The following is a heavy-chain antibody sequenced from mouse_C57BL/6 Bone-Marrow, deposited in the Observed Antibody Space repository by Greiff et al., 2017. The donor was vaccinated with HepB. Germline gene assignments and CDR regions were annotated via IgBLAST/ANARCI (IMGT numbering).Heavy chain of an antibody. CDR2: IDPEDGDT. CDR3: TTYDGYSVWDFDV. CDR1: GFNIKDYY. Sequence: VQLQQSGAELVRPGASVKLSCTASGFNIKDYYMHWVKQRPEQGLEWIGRIDPEDGDTEYAPKFQGKATMTADTSSNTAYLQLSSLASEDTAVYYCTTYDGYSVWDFDVWGTGTTVTVSS. D-gene: IGHD2-3*01. V-gene: IGHV14-1*01. J-gene: IGHJ1*03.